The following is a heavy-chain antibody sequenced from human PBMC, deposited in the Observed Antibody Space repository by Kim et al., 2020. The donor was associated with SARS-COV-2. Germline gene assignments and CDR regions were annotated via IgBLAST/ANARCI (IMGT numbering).Heavy chain of an antibody. J-gene: IGHJ4*02. CDR3: ARDEWVRERRTDY. V-gene: IGHV4-34*01. D-gene: IGHD5-12*01. Sequence: YNPSLKSRVTISMDTSKIQFSLRLNSVTAADTAVYYWARDEWVRERRTDYWGQGTLVTVSS.